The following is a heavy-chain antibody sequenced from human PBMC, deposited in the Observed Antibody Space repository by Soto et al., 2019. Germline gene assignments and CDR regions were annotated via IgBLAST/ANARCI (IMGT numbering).Heavy chain of an antibody. V-gene: IGHV3-66*01. Sequence: EVQLVESGGTLVQPGGSLKLSCVASGFDASVNFMTWVRQAPGKGLEWVTAINNAGTTFYADSVKGRFSISRDDSKNTLYLQRNSLRVEDTAMYSCVRETYYYGMDVWGQGTAVTVSS. CDR2: INNAGTT. J-gene: IGHJ6*02. CDR3: VRETYYYGMDV. CDR1: GFDASVNF.